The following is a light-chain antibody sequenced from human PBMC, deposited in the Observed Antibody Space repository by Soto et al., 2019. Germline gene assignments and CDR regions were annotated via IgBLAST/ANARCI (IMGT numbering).Light chain of an antibody. Sequence: EIVLTHSPGTLSLSPGERATLSCRASQSVSSKYLAWYQQKPGQAPRVLIYGTSIRASGVPERFSGGGSGTDFTLTMTRLEPEDFAVYYCQQYGSSLFTFGPGTKVDFK. CDR2: GTS. CDR1: QSVSSKY. J-gene: IGKJ3*01. V-gene: IGKV3-20*01. CDR3: QQYGSSLFT.